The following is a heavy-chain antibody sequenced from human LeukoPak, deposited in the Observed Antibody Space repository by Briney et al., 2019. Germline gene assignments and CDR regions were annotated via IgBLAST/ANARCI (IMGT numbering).Heavy chain of an antibody. Sequence: PSETLSLTCTVSGGSISSDAYYWGWIRQPPGKGLEWIGTIYYTGSTYYNPSLKSRVTMSVDTSKNQFSLKLSSVTAADTAVYYCARDKEPYGSGSYYYNWFDPWGQGTLVTVSS. CDR2: IYYTGST. CDR1: GGSISSDAYY. V-gene: IGHV4-39*07. D-gene: IGHD3-10*01. J-gene: IGHJ5*02. CDR3: ARDKEPYGSGSYYYNWFDP.